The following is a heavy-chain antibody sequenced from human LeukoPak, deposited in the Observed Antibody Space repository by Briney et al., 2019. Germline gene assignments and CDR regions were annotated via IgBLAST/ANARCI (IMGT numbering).Heavy chain of an antibody. CDR1: SGSFSGYY. D-gene: IGHD6-6*01. Sequence: SETLSLTCAVYSGSFSGYYWTWIRHPPGKGLEWIGEIHHSGSTHYNPSLKSRVTLSVDTSKNHFSLKLTSVTAADTAVYYCARGGKKQYNRQNRTRVSLIRGIKNYMDVWGNGTTVTVSS. J-gene: IGHJ6*03. V-gene: IGHV4-34*01. CDR3: ARGGKKQYNRQNRTRVSLIRGIKNYMDV. CDR2: IHHSGST.